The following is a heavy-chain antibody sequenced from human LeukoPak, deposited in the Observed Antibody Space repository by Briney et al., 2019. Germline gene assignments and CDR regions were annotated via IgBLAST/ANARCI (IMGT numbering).Heavy chain of an antibody. CDR1: GFTFSSYS. V-gene: IGHV3-48*04. J-gene: IGHJ6*03. D-gene: IGHD3-10*01. CDR3: ARDSDGGGSGYYYYMDV. Sequence: PGGSLRLSCAASGFTFSSYSMNWVRQAPGKGLEWVSYISSSGSTIYYADSVKGRFTISRDNAKNSLYLQMNSLRAEDTAVYYCARDSDGGGSGYYYYMDVWGKGTTVTISS. CDR2: ISSSGSTI.